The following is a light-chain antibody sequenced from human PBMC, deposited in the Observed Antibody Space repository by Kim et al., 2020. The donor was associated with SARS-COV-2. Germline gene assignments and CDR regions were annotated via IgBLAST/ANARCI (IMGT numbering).Light chain of an antibody. CDR1: SDINIVYFN. CDR2: YYSDSDK. CDR3: MIWPSNTVI. J-gene: IGLJ2*01. V-gene: IGLV5-37*01. Sequence: LTCTLPSDINIVYFNIDWYQPTPGSPPRYLLYYYSDSDKGQGSGVPSRFSGSKDASANTGILLISGLQSEDEADYYCMIWPSNTVIFGGGTQLTVL.